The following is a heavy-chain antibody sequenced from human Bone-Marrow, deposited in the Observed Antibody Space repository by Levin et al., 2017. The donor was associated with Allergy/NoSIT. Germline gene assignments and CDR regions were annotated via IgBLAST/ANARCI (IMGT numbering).Heavy chain of an antibody. CDR3: ARVRTGPFRGGFDP. V-gene: IGHV3-9*01. CDR2: ITWNSGSI. J-gene: IGHJ5*02. CDR1: GFTFDDYA. D-gene: IGHD3/OR15-3a*01. Sequence: GGSLRLSCAASGFTFDDYAMHWVRQPPGKGLEWISSITWNSGSIGYADSVKGRFTISRDNAKNSVYLQMNSLRPEDTALYYCARVRTGPFRGGFDPWGHGTLVTVSS.